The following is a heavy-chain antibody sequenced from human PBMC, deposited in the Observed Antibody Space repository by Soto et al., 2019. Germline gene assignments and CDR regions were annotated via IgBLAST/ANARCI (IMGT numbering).Heavy chain of an antibody. CDR1: GFMFSTYL. Sequence: GGSLRLSCEASGFMFSTYLMSWVRQAPGKGLEWVANIKQGGNEKFYVDSVKGRFTISRDNAKRSLFLQMNSLRPEDTAVYYCVGALTYEVPYYYYGMDVWGQGTTVTVSS. J-gene: IGHJ6*02. D-gene: IGHD3-16*01. CDR2: IKQGGNEK. CDR3: VGALTYEVPYYYYGMDV. V-gene: IGHV3-7*01.